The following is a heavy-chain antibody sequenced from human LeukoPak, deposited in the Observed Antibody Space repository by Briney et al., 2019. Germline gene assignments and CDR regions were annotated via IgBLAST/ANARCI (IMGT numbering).Heavy chain of an antibody. CDR1: GFSFSSDV. Sequence: QPGRSLRLSCAASGFSFSSDVMHWVRQAPGKGLEWVAVIWYDGSNKYYGDSVKGRFTISRDNSKNTLYLQMNSLRAEDTAVYYCARRRGYYFDYWDQGTLVTVSS. CDR2: IWYDGSNK. V-gene: IGHV3-33*01. J-gene: IGHJ4*02. CDR3: ARRRGYYFDY.